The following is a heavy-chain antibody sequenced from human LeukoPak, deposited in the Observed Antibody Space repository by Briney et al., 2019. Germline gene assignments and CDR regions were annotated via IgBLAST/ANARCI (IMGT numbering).Heavy chain of an antibody. J-gene: IGHJ3*02. CDR2: INPNSGGT. D-gene: IGHD2/OR15-2a*01. Sequence: ASVKVSCKGSGDTFSSYAITWVRQAPGQGLEWMGWINPNSGGTNYAQKFQGRVTMTRDTSISTAYMELSRLRSDDTAVYYCASQLLEEAFDIWGQGTMVTVSS. V-gene: IGHV1-2*02. CDR3: ASQLLEEAFDI. CDR1: GDTFSSYA.